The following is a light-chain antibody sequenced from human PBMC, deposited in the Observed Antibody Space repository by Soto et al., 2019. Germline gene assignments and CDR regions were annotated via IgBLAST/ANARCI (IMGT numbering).Light chain of an antibody. J-gene: IGLJ2*01. CDR1: SXDVGGYNY. CDR3: ASYTGSDTLV. Sequence: QSVLTQPPSASGXPXQSVTXSCTXTSXDVGGYNYVSWYQQHPGKAPKLMIYEVSKRPSGVPDRLSGSKSGNTASLTVSGLQVEDEADYYCASYTGSDTLVFGGGTKVTVL. V-gene: IGLV2-8*01. CDR2: EVS.